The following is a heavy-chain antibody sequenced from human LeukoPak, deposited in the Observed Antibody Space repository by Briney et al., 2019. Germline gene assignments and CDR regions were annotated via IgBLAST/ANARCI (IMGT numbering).Heavy chain of an antibody. D-gene: IGHD1-26*01. Sequence: GASVTVSCKASGYTFTGYYMHWVRQAPGQGLEWMGWINPNSGGTNYAQKFQGRVTMTRDTSISTAYMELSRLRSDDTAVYFCARGRRELPYYYYYMDVWGKGTTVTISS. CDR2: INPNSGGT. CDR3: ARGRRELPYYYYYMDV. J-gene: IGHJ6*03. V-gene: IGHV1-2*02. CDR1: GYTFTGYY.